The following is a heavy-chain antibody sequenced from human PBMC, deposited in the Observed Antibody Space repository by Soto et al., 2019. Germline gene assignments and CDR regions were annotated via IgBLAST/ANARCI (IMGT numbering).Heavy chain of an antibody. CDR3: AKWGNDWGYYYYGMNV. J-gene: IGHJ6*02. D-gene: IGHD7-27*01. V-gene: IGHV1-18*01. Sequence: GASVKVSCKASGYTFTSYGISWVRQAPGQGLEWMGWISAYNGNTNYAQKLQGRVTMTTDNSKNTLYLQLNSLRAEDTALYYCAKWGNDWGYYYYGMNVWGQGTTVTVSS. CDR1: GYTFTSYG. CDR2: ISAYNGNT.